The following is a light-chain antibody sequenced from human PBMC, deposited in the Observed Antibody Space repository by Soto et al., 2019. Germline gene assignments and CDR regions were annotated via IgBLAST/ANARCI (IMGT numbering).Light chain of an antibody. V-gene: IGKV3-15*01. CDR1: QSVSSN. CDR2: GAS. J-gene: IGKJ1*01. Sequence: EIVMTQSPATLSVSPGERATLSCRASQSVSSNLAWYQQKPGQAPRPLIYGASTRATGIPARFSGSGSGTEFTLTISGLQSEDFAVYYCQQYNNWPPWTFGQGTKVEIK. CDR3: QQYNNWPPWT.